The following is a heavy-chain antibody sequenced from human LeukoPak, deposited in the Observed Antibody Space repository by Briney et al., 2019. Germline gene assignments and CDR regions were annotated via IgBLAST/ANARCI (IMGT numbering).Heavy chain of an antibody. J-gene: IGHJ4*02. CDR3: ARLTDFWSGYYFDY. Sequence: SSETLSLTCAVSGYSISSGYYWGWIRQPPGKGLEWIGSIYHSGSTYYSPSLKSRVTISVDTSKNQFSLKLSSVTAADTAVYYCARLTDFWSGYYFDYWGQGTLVTVSS. D-gene: IGHD3-3*01. CDR2: IYHSGST. V-gene: IGHV4-38-2*01. CDR1: GYSISSGYY.